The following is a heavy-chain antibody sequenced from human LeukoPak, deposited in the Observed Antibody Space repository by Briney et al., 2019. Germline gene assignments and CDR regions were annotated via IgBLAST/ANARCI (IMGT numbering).Heavy chain of an antibody. CDR3: ARAQLTSSWTTFDI. CDR1: GCTFSSYV. Sequence: PGGSLRLSCAASGCTFSSYVMHWGRQAPGKGLEWVAVRWFDGKNIHYADSVKGRFTISRDNSKNTLYLQMNSLRAEDTAVYYCARAQLTSSWTTFDIWGQGTMVTVSS. CDR2: RWFDGKNI. V-gene: IGHV3-33*01. J-gene: IGHJ3*02. D-gene: IGHD6-13*01.